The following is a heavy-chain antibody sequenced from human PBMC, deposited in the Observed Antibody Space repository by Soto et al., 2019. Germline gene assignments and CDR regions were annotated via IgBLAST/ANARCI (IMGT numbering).Heavy chain of an antibody. J-gene: IGHJ5*02. D-gene: IGHD6-6*01. CDR2: IWYDGSNK. V-gene: IGHV3-33*01. CDR1: GFTFGSYG. CDR3: ARAGSSSFFSTVNWFDP. Sequence: PGGSLRLSCAASGFTFGSYGMHWVRQAPGKGLEWVAVIWYDGSNKYYADSVKGRFTISRDNAKNSLYLQMNSLRAEDTAVFYCARAGSSSFFSTVNWFDPWGQGTLVTVSS.